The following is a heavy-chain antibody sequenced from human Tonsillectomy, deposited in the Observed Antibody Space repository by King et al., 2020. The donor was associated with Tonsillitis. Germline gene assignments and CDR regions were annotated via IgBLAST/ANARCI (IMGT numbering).Heavy chain of an antibody. D-gene: IGHD3-22*01. CDR1: GFTFSSYS. J-gene: IGHJ4*02. CDR2: ISSSSSYI. V-gene: IGHV3-21*01. CDR3: ARSTYYYDRSFYFFLY. Sequence: VQLVESGGGLVKPGGSLRLSCAASGFTFSSYSMNWVRQAPGKGLEWVSSISSSSSYINYADSVKGRITISRDNAKNSLYLQMNSLRAEDTAVYYCARSTYYYDRSFYFFLYWGQGTLVTVSS.